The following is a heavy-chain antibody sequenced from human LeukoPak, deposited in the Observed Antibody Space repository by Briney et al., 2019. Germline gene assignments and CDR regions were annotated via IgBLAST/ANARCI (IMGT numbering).Heavy chain of an antibody. CDR1: GGSISSGDYY. J-gene: IGHJ6*02. D-gene: IGHD3-10*01. CDR2: IYYSGST. V-gene: IGHV4-30-4*01. CDR3: ARVNRVEVPRYGSGSYYRAPANYYYYGMDV. Sequence: SETLSLTCTVSGGSISSGDYYWSWIRQPPGKGLEWIGYIYYSGSTYYNPSLKSRVTISVDTSKNQFSLKLSSVTAADTAVFYCARVNRVEVPRYGSGSYYRAPANYYYYGMDVWGQGTTVTVSS.